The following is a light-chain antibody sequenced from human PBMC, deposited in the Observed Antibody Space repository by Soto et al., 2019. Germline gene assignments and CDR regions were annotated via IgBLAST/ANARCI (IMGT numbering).Light chain of an antibody. CDR2: DAS. J-gene: IGKJ4*01. Sequence: EIVLTQSPATLSLSPGERATLSCSASQSVSSYLAWYQQKPGQAPRLIIYDASNRATGTPGRFSGSGSWTDFTLTISTLEPEDFAVYYCQQRSNWPRLTFGGGTKVESK. CDR3: QQRSNWPRLT. CDR1: QSVSSY. V-gene: IGKV3-11*01.